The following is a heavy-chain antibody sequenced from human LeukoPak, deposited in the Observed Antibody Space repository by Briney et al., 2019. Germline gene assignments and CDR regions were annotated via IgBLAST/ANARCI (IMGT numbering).Heavy chain of an antibody. D-gene: IGHD3-9*01. CDR3: ARIDSKAGGDY. CDR1: GGSISSSSYF. V-gene: IGHV4-39*07. J-gene: IGHJ4*02. CDR2: IDSSGTT. Sequence: PSETLSLTCTVSGGSISSSSYFWGWIRQSPGKGLEWIGSIDSSGTTYYNPALKSRVTISVDTSKNHFSLRLSSVTAADTAVYYCARIDSKAGGDYWGQGTLVTVSS.